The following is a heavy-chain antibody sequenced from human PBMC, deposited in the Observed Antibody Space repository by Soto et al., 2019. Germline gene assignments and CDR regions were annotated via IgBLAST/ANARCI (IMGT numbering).Heavy chain of an antibody. D-gene: IGHD2-8*01. CDR2: IYYSGST. V-gene: IGHV4-30-4*01. CDR3: AREGYCTNGVCSYFDY. CDR1: GGSISSGDYY. J-gene: IGHJ4*02. Sequence: QVQLQESGPGLVKPSQTLSLTCTVSGGSISSGDYYWSWIRQPPGKGLEWIGYIYYSGSTYYNPSLKSRVTISVDTSKNQFSLKLSSVTAADTAVYYCAREGYCTNGVCSYFDYWGQGTLVTVSS.